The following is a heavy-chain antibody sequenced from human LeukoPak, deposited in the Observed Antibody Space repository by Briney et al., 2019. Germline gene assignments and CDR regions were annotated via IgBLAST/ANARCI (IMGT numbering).Heavy chain of an antibody. D-gene: IGHD3-22*01. CDR1: GDSINSLDL. CDR3: AGLVGRYSSGLYYYYFDY. Sequence: SGTLSLTCTVSGDSINSLDLWSWVRQPPGKGLEWIGEMYLSGTTHSNPSVKSRVTISIDKSKNQFFLNLSSVTAAVTAVYYCAGLVGRYSSGLYYYYFDYWGQGTLVTVPS. J-gene: IGHJ4*02. CDR2: MYLSGTT. V-gene: IGHV4-4*02.